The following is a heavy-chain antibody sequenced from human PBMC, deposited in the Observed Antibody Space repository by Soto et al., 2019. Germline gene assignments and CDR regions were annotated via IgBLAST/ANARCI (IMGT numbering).Heavy chain of an antibody. CDR2: ISSSSAYI. D-gene: IGHD3-16*01. Sequence: EVHLVEAGGGLVKPGESLTLSCAASGFTFGSFTLNWVRQAPGKGLEWVSFISSSSAYIYYAESVKGRFTISRDNARSTLYLQMNSLRLDDTAVYFCARYGLTFGGDWGKGTLVAVSS. CDR1: GFTFGSFT. CDR3: ARYGLTFGGD. V-gene: IGHV3-21*06. J-gene: IGHJ4*02.